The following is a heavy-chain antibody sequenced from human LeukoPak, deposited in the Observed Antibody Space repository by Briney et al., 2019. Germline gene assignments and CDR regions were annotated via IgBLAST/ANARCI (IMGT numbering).Heavy chain of an antibody. V-gene: IGHV1-2*02. J-gene: IGHJ4*02. CDR3: ARGRKYSSSSYYFDY. CDR2: INPNSGGT. Sequence: ASVKVSCKASGYTFTGYYMHWVRQAPGQGLEWMGLINPNSGGTNYAQKFQGRVTMTRDTSISTAYMELSRLRSDDTAVYYCARGRKYSSSSYYFDYWGQGTLVTVSS. CDR1: GYTFTGYY. D-gene: IGHD6-13*01.